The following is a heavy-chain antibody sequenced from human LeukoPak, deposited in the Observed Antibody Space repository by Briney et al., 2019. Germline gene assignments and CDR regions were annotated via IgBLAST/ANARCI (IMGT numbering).Heavy chain of an antibody. J-gene: IGHJ4*02. CDR1: GFTFTSYE. V-gene: IGHV3-48*03. CDR3: ARGGAQRYGSLFDH. CDR2: ISGRSSIT. Sequence: GGSLRRSCVASGFTFTSYEMNWVRQAPWKGLEGLAYISGRSSITDYADSVKGRFTISRDDTKNSLYLQMNSLRAGDTAVYYCARGGAQRYGSLFDHWGQGTLVTVSS. D-gene: IGHD3-10*01.